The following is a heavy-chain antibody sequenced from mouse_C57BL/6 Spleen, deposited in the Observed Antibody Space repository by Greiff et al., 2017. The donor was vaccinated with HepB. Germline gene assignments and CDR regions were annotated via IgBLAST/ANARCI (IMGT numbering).Heavy chain of an antibody. D-gene: IGHD2-1*01. V-gene: IGHV10-3*01. CDR2: IRSKSSNYAT. Sequence: EAGGGLVQPKGSLKLSCAASGFTFNTYAMHWVRQAPGKGLEWVARIRSKSSNYATYYADSVKDRFTISRDDSQSMLYLQMNNLKTEDTAMYYCVGENPYGKGFDYWGQGTTLTVSS. CDR3: VGENPYGKGFDY. J-gene: IGHJ2*01. CDR1: GFTFNTYA.